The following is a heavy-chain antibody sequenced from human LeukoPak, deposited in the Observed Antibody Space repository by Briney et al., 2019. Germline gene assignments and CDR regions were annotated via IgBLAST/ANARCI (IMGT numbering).Heavy chain of an antibody. CDR3: ASNPHPYYYDSSGYYLGFDY. V-gene: IGHV1-18*01. Sequence: ASVKVSCKASGYTFTSYGISWVRQAPGQGLEWMGWISAYNGNTNYAQKLQGRVTMTTDTSTSTAYMELSSLRSEDTAVYYCASNPHPYYYDSSGYYLGFDYWGQGTLVTVSS. CDR2: ISAYNGNT. CDR1: GYTFTSYG. J-gene: IGHJ4*02. D-gene: IGHD3-22*01.